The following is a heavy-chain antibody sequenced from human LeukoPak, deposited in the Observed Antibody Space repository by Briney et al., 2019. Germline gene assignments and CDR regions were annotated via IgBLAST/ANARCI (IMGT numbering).Heavy chain of an antibody. J-gene: IGHJ6*04. V-gene: IGHV3-15*01. CDR3: TSQALSYYYYGMDV. CDR2: IKSKTDGGTT. Sequence: GGPLRLSCAASGFTFSNAWMSWVRQAPGKGLEWVGRIKSKTDGGTTDYAAPVKGRFTISRDDSKNTLYLQMNSLKTEDTAVYYCTSQALSYYYYGMDVWGKGTTVTVSS. CDR1: GFTFSNAW.